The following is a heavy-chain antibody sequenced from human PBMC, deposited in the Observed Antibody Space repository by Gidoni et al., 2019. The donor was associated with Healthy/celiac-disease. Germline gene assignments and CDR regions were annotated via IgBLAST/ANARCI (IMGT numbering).Heavy chain of an antibody. CDR1: GYTFTSYA. V-gene: IGHV1-3*01. CDR2: INAGNGNT. J-gene: IGHJ4*02. D-gene: IGHD6-19*01. CDR3: ARADGWLVEFDY. Sequence: QVQLVQSGAEVKKPGASVKVSCKASGYTFTSYAMHWVRQAPGQRLEWMGWINAGNGNTKYSQKFQGRVTITRDTSASTAYMELSSLRSEDTAVYYCARADGWLVEFDYWGQGTLVTVSS.